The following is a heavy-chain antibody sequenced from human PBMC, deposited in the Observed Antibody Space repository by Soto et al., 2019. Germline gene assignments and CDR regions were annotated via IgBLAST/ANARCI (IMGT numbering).Heavy chain of an antibody. CDR3: ARSVSPAYDSSGYYDY. V-gene: IGHV1-8*01. J-gene: IGHJ4*02. Sequence: ASVKVSCKASGYTFTSYDINWVRQATGQGLEWMGWMNPNSGNTGYAQKFQGRVTMTRNTSISTAYMELRSLRSEDTAVYFCARSVSPAYDSSGYYDYWGQGTLVTVSS. D-gene: IGHD3-22*01. CDR2: MNPNSGNT. CDR1: GYTFTSYD.